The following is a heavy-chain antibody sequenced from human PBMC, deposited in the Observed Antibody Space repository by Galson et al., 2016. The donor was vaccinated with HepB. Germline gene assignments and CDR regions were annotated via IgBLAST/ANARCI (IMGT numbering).Heavy chain of an antibody. D-gene: IGHD2-2*01. CDR3: ARLRKVIVVVPVAKAYSFDY. V-gene: IGHV4-39*01. CDR2: IFYSGST. Sequence: ETLSLTCTVSGGSIIGSSDYWSWIRQPPGKGLEWIGSIFYSGSTYYNPSLKSRVTISVNTSKNQFSLKLSSVTAADTAVHYCARLRKVIVVVPVAKAYSFDYWGQGTLVTVSS. J-gene: IGHJ4*02. CDR1: GGSIIGSSDY.